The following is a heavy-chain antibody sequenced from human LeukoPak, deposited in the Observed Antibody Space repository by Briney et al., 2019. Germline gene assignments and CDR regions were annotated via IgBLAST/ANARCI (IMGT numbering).Heavy chain of an antibody. D-gene: IGHD3-10*01. CDR1: GGSFSGYY. CDR3: ARAASGDAVDFYGSGRRFYSYYMDV. Sequence: SETVSLTCAVYGGSFSGYYWSWIRQPPGKGLEWIGEINHSGSTNYNPSLKSRVTISVDTSKNQFSLKLSSVTAADTAVYYCARAASGDAVDFYGSGRRFYSYYMDVWGKGTTVTISS. CDR2: INHSGST. V-gene: IGHV4-34*01. J-gene: IGHJ6*03.